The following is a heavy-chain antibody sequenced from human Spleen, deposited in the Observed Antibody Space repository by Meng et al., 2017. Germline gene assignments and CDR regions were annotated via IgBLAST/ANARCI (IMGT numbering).Heavy chain of an antibody. V-gene: IGHV4-34*01. CDR2: INHSGST. D-gene: IGHD3-10*01. CDR1: GGSFSGYY. J-gene: IGHJ4*02. Sequence: QVQLQPWGARLLKPSETLSLTCVVSGGSFSGYYWSWIRQPPGKGLEWIGEINHSGSTNYNPSLKSRVTISVDTSKNQFSLKLSSVTAADTAVYYCARSPRVGVLGYWGQGTLVTVSS. CDR3: ARSPRVGVLGY.